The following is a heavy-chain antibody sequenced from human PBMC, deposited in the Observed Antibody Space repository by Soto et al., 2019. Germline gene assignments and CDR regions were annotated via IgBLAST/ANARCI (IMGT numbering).Heavy chain of an antibody. Sequence: QVQLQESGPGLVKPSGTLSLTCAVSGGSISSSNWWSWVRQPPGKGLEWIGEIYHSGSTNYNATRTCRVTISVAKSKNQFSLKLRSVTAADTAVYYCARVSGSYYYGMDVWGQGTTVTVSS. V-gene: IGHV4-4*02. CDR1: GGSISSSNW. J-gene: IGHJ6*02. CDR2: IYHSGST. D-gene: IGHD1-26*01. CDR3: ARVSGSYYYGMDV.